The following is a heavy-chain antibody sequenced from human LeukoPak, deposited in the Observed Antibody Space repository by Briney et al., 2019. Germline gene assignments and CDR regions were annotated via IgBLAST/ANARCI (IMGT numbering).Heavy chain of an antibody. Sequence: ASVQVSCKASGYTFTSYDINWVRQATGRGREWMGWMNPNSGNTGYAQKFQGRVTMTRNTSISTAYMELSSLRSEDTAVYYCARWGQYCSGGSCLNWFDPWGQGTLVTVSS. CDR3: ARWGQYCSGGSCLNWFDP. J-gene: IGHJ5*02. D-gene: IGHD2-15*01. CDR1: GYTFTSYD. CDR2: MNPNSGNT. V-gene: IGHV1-8*01.